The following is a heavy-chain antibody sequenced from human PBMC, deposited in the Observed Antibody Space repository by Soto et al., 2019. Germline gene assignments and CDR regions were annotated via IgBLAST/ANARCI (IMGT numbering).Heavy chain of an antibody. Sequence: QVQLQESGPGLVKPSETLSLTCTVSGGSISSYYWSWIRQPPGKGLEWIGYIYYIGSTNYNPSLKCLATSSVDTSKNQFSLKLSSVIAADTAVYYCARLGGWSVDYWGQGTLVKVSS. V-gene: IGHV4-59*08. D-gene: IGHD3-16*01. J-gene: IGHJ4*02. CDR2: IYYIGST. CDR3: ARLGGWSVDY. CDR1: GGSISSYY.